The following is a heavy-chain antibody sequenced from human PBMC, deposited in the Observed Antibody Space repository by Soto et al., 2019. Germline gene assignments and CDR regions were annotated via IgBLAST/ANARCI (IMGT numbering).Heavy chain of an antibody. CDR2: ITPSTGNT. J-gene: IGHJ4*02. Sequence: QIQLVQSGAELKKPGASVQVSCKAFGYPFVDFAFNWIRQAPGQGPEWIGWITPSTGNTNYAQKLQGRLTLTTDTSTGTAHMQLRGLRSDDTAMYYCARLQVNYYDSSVYFLSDHWGQGTQVTVSS. CDR3: ARLQVNYYDSSVYFLSDH. CDR1: GYPFVDFA. V-gene: IGHV1-18*01. D-gene: IGHD3-22*01.